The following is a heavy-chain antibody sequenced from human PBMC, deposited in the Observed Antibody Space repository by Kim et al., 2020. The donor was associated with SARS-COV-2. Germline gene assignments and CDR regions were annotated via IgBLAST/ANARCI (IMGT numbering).Heavy chain of an antibody. V-gene: IGHV4-34*01. D-gene: IGHD2-15*01. CDR1: GGSFSGYY. J-gene: IGHJ5*02. CDR3: ARDSCSGGRCYSRWFDP. Sequence: SETLSLTCAVYGGSFSGYYWNWIRQPPGKGLEWIGEINHSGSTNYNPSLKSRVTISVDTSKNQFSLKLSSVTAADTAVYYCARDSCSGGRCYSRWFDPWGQGTLVTVSS. CDR2: INHSGST.